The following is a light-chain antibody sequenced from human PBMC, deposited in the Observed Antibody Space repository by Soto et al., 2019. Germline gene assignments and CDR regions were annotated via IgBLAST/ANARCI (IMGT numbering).Light chain of an antibody. J-gene: IGKJ5*01. Sequence: EIFLTQSPDTLSLSPGERATLTCRASQSVTNYIAWYQQRPGQAPRLLIYDASTRATGIPARFSGSGSGTDFTLTISSLEPEDFAVYYCQQRSDWTPITFGQGTRLEIK. CDR3: QQRSDWTPIT. V-gene: IGKV3-11*01. CDR2: DAS. CDR1: QSVTNY.